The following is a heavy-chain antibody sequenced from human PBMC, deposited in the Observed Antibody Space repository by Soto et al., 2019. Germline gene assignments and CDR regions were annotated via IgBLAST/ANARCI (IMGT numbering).Heavy chain of an antibody. V-gene: IGHV4-34*01. D-gene: IGHD2-15*01. Sequence: SETLSLTCAVYGGSFSGYYWSWIRQPPGKGLEWIGEINHSGSTNYNPSLKSRVTISVDTSENQFSLKLSSVAAADTAVYYCARCGYGGNCGYWGQGTLVTVSS. J-gene: IGHJ4*02. CDR1: GGSFSGYY. CDR3: ARCGYGGNCGY. CDR2: INHSGST.